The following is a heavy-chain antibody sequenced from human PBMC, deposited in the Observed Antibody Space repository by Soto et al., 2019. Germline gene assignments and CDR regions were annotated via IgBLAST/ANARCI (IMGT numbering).Heavy chain of an antibody. CDR3: VRGGIVVVPVAFYMDV. CDR1: GGSFSGYY. D-gene: IGHD2-2*01. Sequence: PSETLSLTCAVYGGSFSGYYWSWIRQPPGKGLEWIGEINHSGSTNYNPSLKSRVTISVDTSKNQFSLKLSSVTAADTAVYYCVRGGIVVVPVAFYMDVWGKGTTVTVSS. V-gene: IGHV4-34*01. CDR2: INHSGST. J-gene: IGHJ6*03.